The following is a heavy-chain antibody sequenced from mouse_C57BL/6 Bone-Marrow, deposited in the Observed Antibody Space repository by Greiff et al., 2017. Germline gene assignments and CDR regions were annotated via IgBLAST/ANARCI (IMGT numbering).Heavy chain of an antibody. CDR3: ARSDYGSSYGAY. CDR1: GYTFTSYW. V-gene: IGHV1-64*01. J-gene: IGHJ3*01. D-gene: IGHD1-1*01. CDR2: IHPNSGST. Sequence: QVQLQQSGAELVKPGASVKLSCKASGYTFTSYWMHWVKQRPGQGLEWIGMIHPNSGSTNYNEKFKSKATLTVDKSSSTAYMQLSSLTSEDSAVYYCARSDYGSSYGAYWGQGTLVTVSA.